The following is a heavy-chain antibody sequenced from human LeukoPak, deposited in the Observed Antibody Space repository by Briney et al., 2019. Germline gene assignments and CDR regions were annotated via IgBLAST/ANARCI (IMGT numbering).Heavy chain of an antibody. Sequence: GGSLRLSCAASGFTFYKNDVHCVRQAPGRGLEWVAFVSYDGTNKCSADSLKGRFTISRDDAKNSMFLQMNSLRAEDTAVYYCASLLVAGVASVDYWGQGTLVTVSS. V-gene: IGHV3-30*03. D-gene: IGHD6-19*01. CDR2: VSYDGTNK. CDR3: ASLLVAGVASVDY. CDR1: GFTFYKND. J-gene: IGHJ4*02.